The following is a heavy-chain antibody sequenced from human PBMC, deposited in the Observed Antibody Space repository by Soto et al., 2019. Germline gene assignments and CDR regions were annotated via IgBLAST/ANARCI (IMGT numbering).Heavy chain of an antibody. Sequence: GGSLRLSCAASGFTFSTYWIHWVRQVPGKGLMWVSRINSDGSSTNYADSVHGRFAISRDNAKNALYLQMNSLRAEDTALYYCASSVAGKRNALDIWGQGTMVTVSS. J-gene: IGHJ3*02. V-gene: IGHV3-74*01. D-gene: IGHD6-19*01. CDR3: ASSVAGKRNALDI. CDR2: INSDGSST. CDR1: GFTFSTYW.